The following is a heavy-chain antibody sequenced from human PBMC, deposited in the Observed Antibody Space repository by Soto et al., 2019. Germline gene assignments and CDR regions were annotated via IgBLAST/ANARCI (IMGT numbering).Heavy chain of an antibody. CDR3: ARLGVRKSYGEYAYFDY. Sequence: SVKVSCKASGGTFSSYAISWVRQAPGQGLEWMGGIIPIFGTANYAQKFQGRVTITADESTSTAYMELSSLRSEDTAVYYCARLGVRKSYGEYAYFDYWGQGTLVTVSS. V-gene: IGHV1-69*13. CDR2: IIPIFGTA. CDR1: GGTFSSYA. J-gene: IGHJ4*02. D-gene: IGHD4-17*01.